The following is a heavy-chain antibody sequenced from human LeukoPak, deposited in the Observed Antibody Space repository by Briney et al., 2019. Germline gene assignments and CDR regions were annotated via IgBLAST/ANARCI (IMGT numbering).Heavy chain of an antibody. Sequence: GGSLRLSCAASGFTFNNYAMSWFRQTPGKGLEWVAVISYDGSNKYYADSVKGRFTISRDNSKNTLYLQMNSLRAEDTAVYYCARDQVGFWSGYTYYYGMDVWGQGTTVTVSS. J-gene: IGHJ6*02. V-gene: IGHV3-30-3*01. CDR2: ISYDGSNK. CDR1: GFTFNNYA. CDR3: ARDQVGFWSGYTYYYGMDV. D-gene: IGHD3-3*01.